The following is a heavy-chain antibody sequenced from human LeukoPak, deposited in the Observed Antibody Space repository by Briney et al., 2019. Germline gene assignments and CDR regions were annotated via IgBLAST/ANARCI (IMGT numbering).Heavy chain of an antibody. CDR3: ARRGMYSRGWQTGD. Sequence: GSLRLSCAASGFTFSSYWMHWIRQPPGKGLEWIGEINHSGSTNYNPSLKSRVTISVDTSKNQFSLKLSSVTAADTAVYYCARRGMYSRGWQTGDWGQGTLVTVSS. V-gene: IGHV4-34*01. D-gene: IGHD6-19*01. CDR1: GFTFSSYW. CDR2: INHSGST. J-gene: IGHJ4*02.